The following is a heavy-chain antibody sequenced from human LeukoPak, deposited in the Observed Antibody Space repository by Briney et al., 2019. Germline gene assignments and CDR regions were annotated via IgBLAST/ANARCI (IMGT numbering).Heavy chain of an antibody. Sequence: PGGSLRLSCAASGFTFSSYAMSWVRQAPGKGLEWVSGISGSGGNTYYADSVKGRFTISRDNSKNTLYLQMNSLRAEDTAVYYCAKDSGSGSWYYLDYWGQGTLVTVSS. D-gene: IGHD3-10*01. J-gene: IGHJ4*02. CDR1: GFTFSSYA. CDR2: ISGSGGNT. CDR3: AKDSGSGSWYYLDY. V-gene: IGHV3-23*01.